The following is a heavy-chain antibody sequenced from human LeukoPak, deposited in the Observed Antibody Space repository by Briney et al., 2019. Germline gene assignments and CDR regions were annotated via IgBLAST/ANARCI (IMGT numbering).Heavy chain of an antibody. CDR3: ARRLRSLQYKKNCSGGSCSLWGYYMDV. V-gene: IGHV4-34*01. D-gene: IGHD2-15*01. CDR2: INHSGST. Sequence: SETLSLTCAVYGGSFSGYYWSWIRQPPGKGLEWIGEINHSGSTNYNPSLKSRVTISVDTSKNQFSLKLSSVTAADTAVYYCARRLRSLQYKKNCSGGSCSLWGYYMDVWGKGTTVTVSS. J-gene: IGHJ6*03. CDR1: GGSFSGYY.